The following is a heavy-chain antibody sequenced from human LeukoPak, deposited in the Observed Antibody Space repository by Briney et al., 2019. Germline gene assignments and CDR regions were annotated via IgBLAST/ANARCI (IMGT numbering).Heavy chain of an antibody. Sequence: TGGSLRLSCAASGFTFSSYAMSWVRQAPGKGLEWVSAISGSGGSTYYADSVKGRFTISGDNSKNTLYLQMNSLRAEDTAVYYCAKETYYYDSSGIFDYWGQGTLVTVSS. D-gene: IGHD3-22*01. J-gene: IGHJ4*02. CDR3: AKETYYYDSSGIFDY. V-gene: IGHV3-23*01. CDR2: ISGSGGST. CDR1: GFTFSSYA.